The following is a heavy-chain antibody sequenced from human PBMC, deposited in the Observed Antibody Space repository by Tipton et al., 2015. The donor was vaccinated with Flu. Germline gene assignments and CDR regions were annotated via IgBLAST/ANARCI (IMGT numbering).Heavy chain of an antibody. V-gene: IGHV4-61*02. CDR1: GGSISSGSYY. CDR2: IYTSGST. Sequence: TLSLTCTVSGGSISSGSYYWSWIRQPAGKGLEWIGRIYTSGSTNYNPSLKSRVTIPVDTSKNQFSLKLSSVTAADKAVYYCARAGWLLPFDYWGQGTLVTVSS. CDR3: ARAGWLLPFDY. D-gene: IGHD3-22*01. J-gene: IGHJ4*02.